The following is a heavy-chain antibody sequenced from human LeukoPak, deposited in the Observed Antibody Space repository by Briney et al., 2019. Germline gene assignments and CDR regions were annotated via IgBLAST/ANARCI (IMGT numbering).Heavy chain of an antibody. J-gene: IGHJ4*02. CDR1: GFTFSGYW. V-gene: IGHV3-7*01. CDR3: AGGSGWVTDS. CDR2: IKQDGSEK. D-gene: IGHD6-19*01. Sequence: TGGSLRLSCAASGFTFSGYWMNWVRQAPGKGLEWVANIKQDGSEKYYVDSVKGRFTISRDNAKNSLYLQMNSLRAEDTAVYFCAGGSGWVTDSWGQGTLVTVSA.